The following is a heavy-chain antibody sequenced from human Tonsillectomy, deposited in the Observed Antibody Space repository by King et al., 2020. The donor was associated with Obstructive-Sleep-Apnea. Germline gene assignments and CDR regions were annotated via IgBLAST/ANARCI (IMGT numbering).Heavy chain of an antibody. D-gene: IGHD2-15*01. V-gene: IGHV3-9*01. CDR2: ISWNSGSI. J-gene: IGHJ6*02. Sequence: VQLVESGGGLVQPGRSLRLSCAASGFTFDDYAMHWVRQAPGKGLEWVSGISWNSGSIGYADSVKGRFTISRDNAKNSLYLQMNSLRAEDTALYYCATEVRYCSGGSCYSEGTLDYYGMDVWGPGTTVTVSS. CDR3: ATEVRYCSGGSCYSEGTLDYYGMDV. CDR1: GFTFDDYA.